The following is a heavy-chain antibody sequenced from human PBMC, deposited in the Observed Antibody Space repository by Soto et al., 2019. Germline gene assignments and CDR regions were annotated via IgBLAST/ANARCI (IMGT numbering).Heavy chain of an antibody. CDR1: GFTFSNYA. Sequence: EVQLLESGGGLVQPGGSLRLSCAASGFTFSNYAMNWVRQAPGKGLEWVSTISSSGGSKYYADSVKGRCTISRDNSKNFMYLQMNSLRGDDAAVYYCAKVGSGSDSGRHSDYWGQGTLVTISS. CDR3: AKVGSGSDSGRHSDY. CDR2: ISSSGGSK. D-gene: IGHD1-26*01. V-gene: IGHV3-23*01. J-gene: IGHJ4*02.